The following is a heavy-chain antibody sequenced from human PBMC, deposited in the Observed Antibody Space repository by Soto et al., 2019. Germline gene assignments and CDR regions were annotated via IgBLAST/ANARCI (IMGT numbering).Heavy chain of an antibody. Sequence: PRASVKVSCKASGGTFSRDAISWVRQAPGQGLEWMGGIIPIFGTVNYAQKFQGRVTISADESTSTAYMELSSLRSDDTAVYYCARAPDFSLGYGMDVWGQGTTVTVSS. J-gene: IGHJ6*02. D-gene: IGHD7-27*01. V-gene: IGHV1-69*13. CDR1: GGTFSRDA. CDR2: IIPIFGTV. CDR3: ARAPDFSLGYGMDV.